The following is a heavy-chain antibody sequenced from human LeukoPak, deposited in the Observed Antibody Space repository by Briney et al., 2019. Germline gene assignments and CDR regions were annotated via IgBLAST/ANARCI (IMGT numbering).Heavy chain of an antibody. CDR2: INHSGST. D-gene: IGHD5-18*01. V-gene: IGHV4-34*01. Sequence: SETLSLXCAVYGGSFSGYHWSWIRLPPGKGLEWIGEINHSGSTNYNPSLKSRVTISVDTSKNQFSLKLSSVTAADTAVYYCATRRGYSYGARDYWGQGTLVTVSS. CDR3: ATRRGYSYGARDY. J-gene: IGHJ4*02. CDR1: GGSFSGYH.